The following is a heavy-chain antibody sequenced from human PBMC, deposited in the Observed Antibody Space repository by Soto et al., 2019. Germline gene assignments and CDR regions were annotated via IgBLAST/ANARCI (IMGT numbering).Heavy chain of an antibody. CDR3: AKLGQTAPLGY. CDR2: TSGSGGST. V-gene: IGHV3-23*01. J-gene: IGHJ4*02. CDR1: GFTFSSYA. Sequence: GGSLRLSCAASGFTFSSYAMSWVRQAPGKGLEWVSATSGSGGSTYYADSVKGRFTISRDNSKNTLYLQMNSLGAEDTAVYYCAKLGQTAPLGYWGQGTLVTVSS. D-gene: IGHD3-16*01.